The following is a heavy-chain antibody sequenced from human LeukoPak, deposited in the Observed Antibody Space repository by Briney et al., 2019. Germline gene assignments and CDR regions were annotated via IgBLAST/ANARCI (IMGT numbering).Heavy chain of an antibody. CDR2: IYYSGST. V-gene: IGHV4-59*08. Sequence: SEILSLTCTVSGGSISSYYWSWIRQPPGKGLEWIGYIYYSGSTNYNPSLKSRVTISVDTSKNQFSLKLSSVTAADTAVYYCARRPPYYYDSSGLAFDIWGQGTMVTVSS. CDR3: ARRPPYYYDSSGLAFDI. CDR1: GGSISSYY. J-gene: IGHJ3*02. D-gene: IGHD3-22*01.